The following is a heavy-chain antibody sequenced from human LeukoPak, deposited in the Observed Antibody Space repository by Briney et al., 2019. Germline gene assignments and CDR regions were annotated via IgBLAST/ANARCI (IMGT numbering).Heavy chain of an antibody. J-gene: IGHJ6*03. V-gene: IGHV4-59*01. CDR1: GGSISSYY. Sequence: ASETLFLTCTVSGGSISSYYWSWIRQPPGKGLEWIGYISYSGSTNYNPSLKNRVTISVDTSKNQFSLKMSSVTAADTAVYYCARGSSLYYYYMDVWGKGTTVTVSS. CDR2: ISYSGST. CDR3: ARGSSLYYYYMDV.